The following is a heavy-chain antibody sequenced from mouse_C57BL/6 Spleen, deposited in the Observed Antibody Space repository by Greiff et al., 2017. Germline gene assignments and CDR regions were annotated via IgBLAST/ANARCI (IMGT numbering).Heavy chain of an antibody. J-gene: IGHJ4*01. CDR1: GYTFTDYY. V-gene: IGHV1-26*01. CDR2: INPNNGGT. CDR3: ARRGGSYYAMDD. D-gene: IGHD1-1*02. Sequence: VLLQQSGPELVKPGASVKISCKASGYTFTDYYMNWVQQSHGKSLEWIGDINPNNGGTRYNQKLQGKATLTVDKSSRTSYMELRSLTSEYSAVYYCARRGGSYYAMDDWGQGTSVTVSS.